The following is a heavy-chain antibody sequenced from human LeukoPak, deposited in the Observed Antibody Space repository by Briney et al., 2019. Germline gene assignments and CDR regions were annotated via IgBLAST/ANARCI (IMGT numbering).Heavy chain of an antibody. CDR1: GYTLTELS. CDR3: ATDSYSGSLRLRYFDWSKNSYYFDY. D-gene: IGHD3-9*01. CDR2: FDPEDGET. V-gene: IGHV1-24*01. Sequence: AASVKVSCKVSGYTLTELSMHWVRQAPGKGLEWMGGFDPEDGETIYAQKFQGRVTMTEDTSTDTAYMELSSLRSEDTAVYYCATDSYSGSLRLRYFDWSKNSYYFDYWGQGTLVTVSS. J-gene: IGHJ4*02.